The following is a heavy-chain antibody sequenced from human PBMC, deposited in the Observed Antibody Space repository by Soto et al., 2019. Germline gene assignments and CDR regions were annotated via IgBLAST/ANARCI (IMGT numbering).Heavy chain of an antibody. Sequence: GGSLRLSCAASGFTFSSYAMSWVRQAPGKGLEWVSAISGSGGSTYYADSVKGRFTISRDNSKNTLYLQMNSLRAEDTAVYYCAKDLSRITMIVVVMLDYWGQGTLVTVSS. V-gene: IGHV3-23*01. CDR1: GFTFSSYA. J-gene: IGHJ4*02. CDR3: AKDLSRITMIVVVMLDY. CDR2: ISGSGGST. D-gene: IGHD3-22*01.